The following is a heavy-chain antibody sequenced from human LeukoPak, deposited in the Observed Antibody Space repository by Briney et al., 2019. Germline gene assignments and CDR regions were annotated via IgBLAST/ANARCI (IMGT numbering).Heavy chain of an antibody. CDR2: INHSGST. V-gene: IGHV4-34*01. J-gene: IGHJ4*02. CDR1: GGSFSGYY. CDR3: ARGVHGRELLHFDY. D-gene: IGHD1-26*01. Sequence: SETLSLTCAVYGGSFSGYYWSWIRQPPGKGLEWIGEINHSGSTNYNPSLKSRITISVDTSKNQFSLKLSSVTAADTAVYYCARGVHGRELLHFDYWGQGTLVTVSS.